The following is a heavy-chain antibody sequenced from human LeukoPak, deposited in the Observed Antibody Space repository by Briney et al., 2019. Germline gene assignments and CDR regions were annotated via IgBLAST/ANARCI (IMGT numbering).Heavy chain of an antibody. CDR2: INHSGST. CDR1: GGSFSGYY. V-gene: IGHV4-34*01. D-gene: IGHD1-20*01. CDR3: ARITGTTSLFFDY. Sequence: SETLSLTCAVYGGSFSGYYWSWISQPPGKGLEWIGEINHSGSTNYNPSLKSRVTISVDTSKNQFSLKLSSVTAADTAVYYCARITGTTSLFFDYWGQGTLVTVSS. J-gene: IGHJ4*02.